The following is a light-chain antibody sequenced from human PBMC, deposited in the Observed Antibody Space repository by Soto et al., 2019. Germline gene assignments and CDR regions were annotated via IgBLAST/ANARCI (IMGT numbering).Light chain of an antibody. CDR3: RTWDSSLNAVV. CDR1: SSNIGNNY. Sequence: QSVLTQPPSVSAAPGQKVTISCSGSSSNIGNNYAYWYQHLPGTAPKLLLYHNNNRPSGIPDRFSDSKSGTSATLVITGLQAGDEADYYCRTWDSSLNAVVFGGGTKLTVL. V-gene: IGLV1-51*01. J-gene: IGLJ2*01. CDR2: HNN.